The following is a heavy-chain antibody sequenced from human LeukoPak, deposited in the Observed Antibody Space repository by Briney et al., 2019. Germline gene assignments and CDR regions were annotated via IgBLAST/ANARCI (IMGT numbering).Heavy chain of an antibody. CDR1: GFTFSDYS. Sequence: GESLRLSCAASGFTFSDYSVNWVRQAPGKGLEWVSYITANSVTRFYADYVKGRFTISRDNSKNSLFVQTNSLRAEDTAVYFCAKSRSGSANWALQIFDNWGQGTLVTVSS. V-gene: IGHV3-48*01. CDR3: AKSRSGSANWALQIFDN. D-gene: IGHD1-1*01. CDR2: ITANSVTR. J-gene: IGHJ4*02.